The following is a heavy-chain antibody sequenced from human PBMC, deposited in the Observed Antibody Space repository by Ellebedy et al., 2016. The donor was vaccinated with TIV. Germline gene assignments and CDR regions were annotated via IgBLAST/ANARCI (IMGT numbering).Heavy chain of an antibody. Sequence: ASVKVSCKASGYTFTAFYMHWVRQARGQGLEWMGWINFNSGATKYIQNFQGRVTMTRDTSTSTVYMELSSLTSDDTAVYYCARQPQDGSYDLSPWGQGTLVTVSS. CDR3: ARQPQDGSYDLSP. J-gene: IGHJ5*02. D-gene: IGHD3-3*01. CDR1: GYTFTAFY. CDR2: INFNSGAT. V-gene: IGHV1-2*02.